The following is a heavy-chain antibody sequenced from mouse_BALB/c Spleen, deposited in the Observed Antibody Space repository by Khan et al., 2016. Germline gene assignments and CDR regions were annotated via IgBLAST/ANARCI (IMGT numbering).Heavy chain of an antibody. Sequence: QVQLKQSGAELMKPGASGKISCKATGYTFSSYWIEWVKQRPGHGLEWIGEILPRSGTTNYNEKFKGKATFTADTSSNTAYMQLSSLTSEDSAVDYCARRSNPDYWGQGTTLTVSS. CDR2: ILPRSGTT. V-gene: IGHV1-9*01. D-gene: IGHD4-1*01. CDR3: ARRSNPDY. J-gene: IGHJ2*01. CDR1: GYTFSSYW.